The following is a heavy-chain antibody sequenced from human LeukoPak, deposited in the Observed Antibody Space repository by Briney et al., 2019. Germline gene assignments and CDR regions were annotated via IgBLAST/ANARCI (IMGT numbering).Heavy chain of an antibody. J-gene: IGHJ2*01. CDR1: GVSISSYD. Sequence: SETLCLTCAASGVSISSYDWSWIRQPPGKGLEWIGYIYYSGSTNYNPSLKSRVTISVDMSKNQLSLNLSSVTAADTAVYYCASCGYCRGECWHWYFDLWGRGTLVTVSS. CDR2: IYYSGST. D-gene: IGHD2-21*01. V-gene: IGHV4-59*08. CDR3: ASCGYCRGECWHWYFDL.